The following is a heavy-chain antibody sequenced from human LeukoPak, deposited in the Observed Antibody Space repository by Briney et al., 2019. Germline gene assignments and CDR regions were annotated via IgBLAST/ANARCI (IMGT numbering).Heavy chain of an antibody. V-gene: IGHV3-13*01. CDR1: GVTLRSYD. Sequence: GGSLRLSCAASGVTLRSYDMHWVRQATGKGLEWVSGIGTAGEIYYPGSVKGRFTIYRENAKNSLYLQMNSLRAGDTAVYYCARAAYSSTWYSRYFDLWGRGTLVTVSS. J-gene: IGHJ2*01. CDR2: IGTAGEI. D-gene: IGHD6-13*01. CDR3: ARAAYSSTWYSRYFDL.